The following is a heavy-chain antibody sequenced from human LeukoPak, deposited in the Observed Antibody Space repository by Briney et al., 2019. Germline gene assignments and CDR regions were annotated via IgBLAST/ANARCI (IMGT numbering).Heavy chain of an antibody. Sequence: GRSLRLSCAASGCTFDDYAMHWVRQAPGKGLEWVSGISWNSGSIGYADSVKGRFTISRDNAKNSLYLQMNRLRAEDTALYYCAKEDRRGRHFDYWGQGTLVTVSS. CDR2: ISWNSGSI. CDR3: AKEDRRGRHFDY. J-gene: IGHJ4*02. CDR1: GCTFDDYA. D-gene: IGHD3-16*01. V-gene: IGHV3-9*01.